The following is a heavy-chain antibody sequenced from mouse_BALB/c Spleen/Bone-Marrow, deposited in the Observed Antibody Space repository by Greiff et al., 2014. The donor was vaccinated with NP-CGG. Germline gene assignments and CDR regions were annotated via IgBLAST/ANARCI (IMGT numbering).Heavy chain of an antibody. Sequence: QVQLQQSGAELMKPGASVKISCKATGYTFSSYWIEWVKQRPGHGLEWIGGILPGSGSTNYNEKFKGKATFTADTSSNTAYMQLSGLTSEDSAVYSCARSDYGDWGQGTTLTVSS. D-gene: IGHD1-1*01. CDR3: ARSDYGD. CDR1: GYTFSSYW. V-gene: IGHV1-9*01. J-gene: IGHJ2*01. CDR2: ILPGSGST.